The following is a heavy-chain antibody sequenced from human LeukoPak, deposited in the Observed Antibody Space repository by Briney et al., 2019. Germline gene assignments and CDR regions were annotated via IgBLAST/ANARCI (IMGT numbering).Heavy chain of an antibody. Sequence: GSLRLSCAASGFTFSSYEMNWVRQAPGKGLEWVSYISSSGSTIYYADSVKGRFTISRGNAKNSLYLQMNSLRAEDTAVYYCAELGITMIGGVWGKGTTVTISS. CDR3: AELGITMIGGV. CDR2: ISSSGSTI. V-gene: IGHV3-48*03. CDR1: GFTFSSYE. D-gene: IGHD3-10*02. J-gene: IGHJ6*04.